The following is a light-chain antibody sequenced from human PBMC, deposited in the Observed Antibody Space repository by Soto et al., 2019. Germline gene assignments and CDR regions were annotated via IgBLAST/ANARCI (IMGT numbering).Light chain of an antibody. CDR2: DAS. V-gene: IGKV3-15*01. CDR1: QSIGSK. Sequence: EMLKTQAPATLSVSPGEKTTLSCRACQSIGSKLARYQQKPGQVPRLLIYDASARALATPARFDGSESGTEFTLTISSLQSDDFAVYFCQQYNNWPITFGQGTLLEI. CDR3: QQYNNWPIT. J-gene: IGKJ5*01.